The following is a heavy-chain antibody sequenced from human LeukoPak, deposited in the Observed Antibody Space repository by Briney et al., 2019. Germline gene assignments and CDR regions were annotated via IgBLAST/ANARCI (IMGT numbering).Heavy chain of an antibody. CDR3: ARAITMVRGAMYNWFDP. J-gene: IGHJ5*02. CDR2: INPNSGGT. D-gene: IGHD3-10*01. Sequence: ASVNLSCKASGYTSTSFYMHWGRRAPGQGLEWMGWINPNSGGTTYAQKFQGRVTMTRDTSISRAYMELSRLRSDDTAVYYCARAITMVRGAMYNWFDPWGQGTLVTVSS. CDR1: GYTSTSFY. V-gene: IGHV1-2*02.